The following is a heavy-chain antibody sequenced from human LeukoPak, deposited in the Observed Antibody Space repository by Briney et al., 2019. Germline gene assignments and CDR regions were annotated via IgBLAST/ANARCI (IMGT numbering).Heavy chain of an antibody. CDR1: GFTFNTYA. Sequence: GGSLRLSCAASGFTFNTYAMTWVRQAPGKGLEWVSAIGSRADTTDYADSVKGRFTISRDNSKNMLYLQMNGPRAEDTAVYYCVKRDRGTFDYWGQGTLVTVSS. V-gene: IGHV3-23*01. D-gene: IGHD5-24*01. CDR2: IGSRADTT. CDR3: VKRDRGTFDY. J-gene: IGHJ4*02.